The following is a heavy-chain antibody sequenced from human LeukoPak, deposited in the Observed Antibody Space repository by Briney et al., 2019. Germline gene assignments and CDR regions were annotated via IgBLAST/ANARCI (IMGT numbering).Heavy chain of an antibody. CDR1: GFTFSSYW. CDR3: ARIYYDSSGYYYEDY. V-gene: IGHV3-7*01. Sequence: PGGSLRLSCGASGFTFSSYWMSWVRQAPGKGLEWVANIKQDGSEKYYVDSVKGRFTISRDNAKNSLYLQMNSLRAEDTAVYYCARIYYDSSGYYYEDYWGQGTLVTVSS. J-gene: IGHJ4*02. D-gene: IGHD3-22*01. CDR2: IKQDGSEK.